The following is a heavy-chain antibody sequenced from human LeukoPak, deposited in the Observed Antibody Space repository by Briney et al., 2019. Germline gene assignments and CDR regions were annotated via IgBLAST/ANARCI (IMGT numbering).Heavy chain of an antibody. V-gene: IGHV3-21*01. CDR3: ARDLAGATIDY. CDR2: ISSSSSYI. Sequence: GGSLRLSCAASGFTFSSYSMNWVRQAPWKGLEWVSSISSSSSYIYYADSVKGRFTISRDSAKNSLYLQMNSLRAEDTAVYYCARDLAGATIDYWGQGTLVTVSS. CDR1: GFTFSSYS. D-gene: IGHD1-26*01. J-gene: IGHJ4*02.